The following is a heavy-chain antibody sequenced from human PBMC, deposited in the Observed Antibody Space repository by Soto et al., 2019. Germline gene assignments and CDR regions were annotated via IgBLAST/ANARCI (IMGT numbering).Heavy chain of an antibody. CDR2: ISDDGSNK. CDR3: AKVRLRGYYFDY. J-gene: IGHJ4*02. D-gene: IGHD4-17*01. V-gene: IGHV3-30*18. Sequence: QVQLVESGGGVVQPGRSLRLSCAASGFTFSSYGMHWVRQAPGKGLEWVAVISDDGSNKYYADSVKGRFTISRDNSKNPRYLQMNSLRAEDTAVYYCAKVRLRGYYFDYWGQGTLVTVSS. CDR1: GFTFSSYG.